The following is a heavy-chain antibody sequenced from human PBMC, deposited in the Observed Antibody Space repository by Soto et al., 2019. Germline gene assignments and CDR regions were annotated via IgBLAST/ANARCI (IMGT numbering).Heavy chain of an antibody. V-gene: IGHV1-18*01. Sequence: GASVKVSCKASGYTFTSYGISWVRQAPGQGLEWMGWISAYNGNTNYAQKLQGRVIMTTDTSTSTAYMELRSLRSDDTAVFYCARDSDSSSWPLYYYYGMDVWGQGTTVTVSS. J-gene: IGHJ6*02. CDR1: GYTFTSYG. CDR2: ISAYNGNT. D-gene: IGHD6-13*01. CDR3: ARDSDSSSWPLYYYYGMDV.